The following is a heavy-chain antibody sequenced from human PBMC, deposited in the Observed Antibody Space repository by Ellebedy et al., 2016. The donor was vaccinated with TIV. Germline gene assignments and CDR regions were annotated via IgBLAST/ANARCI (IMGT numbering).Heavy chain of an antibody. D-gene: IGHD2-8*01. Sequence: PGGSLRLSCAASGFTVSTSYMSWVRQAPGKGLEWVALIWYDGSRKFHEDSVKGRFTISRDNSRNTVYLQMDSLRVEDTAIYYCARDVAPAGYPMGYLDYWGQGTPVTVSS. J-gene: IGHJ4*02. V-gene: IGHV3-33*08. CDR2: IWYDGSRK. CDR1: GFTVSTSY. CDR3: ARDVAPAGYPMGYLDY.